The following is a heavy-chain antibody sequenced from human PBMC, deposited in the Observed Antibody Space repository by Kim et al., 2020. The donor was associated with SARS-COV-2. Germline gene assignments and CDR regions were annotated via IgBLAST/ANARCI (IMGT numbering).Heavy chain of an antibody. D-gene: IGHD6-13*01. CDR2: TYYRTRWSS. V-gene: IGHV6-1*01. CDR1: GDSVFSSSAG. Sequence: SQTLSLTCAISGDSVFSSSAGWNWIRQSPSRGLEWLGRTYYRTRWSSDYAVSVKSRISSKPDTSKNQFSLQLNSVTPEDTAVYYCARATAGRYDYWGQGTLVTVSS. CDR3: ARATAGRYDY. J-gene: IGHJ4*02.